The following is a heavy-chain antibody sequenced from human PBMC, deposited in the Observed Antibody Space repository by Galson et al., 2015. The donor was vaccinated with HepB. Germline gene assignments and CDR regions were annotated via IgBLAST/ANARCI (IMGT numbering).Heavy chain of an antibody. Sequence: SLRLSCAASGFTFSNAWMNWVRQAPGKGLEWVGRIKSKTDGGTTDYAAPVKGRFTISRDDSKNTLYLQMNSLKTEDTAVYYCTPSIMITFEGAIYTPGAFEYWGQGTLVTVSS. CDR1: GFTFSNAW. D-gene: IGHD3-16*01. CDR3: TPSIMITFEGAIYTPGAFEY. V-gene: IGHV3-15*07. J-gene: IGHJ4*02. CDR2: IKSKTDGGTT.